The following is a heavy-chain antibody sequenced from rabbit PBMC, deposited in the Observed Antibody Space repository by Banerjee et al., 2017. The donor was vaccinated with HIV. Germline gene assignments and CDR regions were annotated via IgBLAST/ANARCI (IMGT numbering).Heavy chain of an antibody. J-gene: IGHJ4*01. V-gene: IGHV1S45*01. CDR3: ARDLAGVIGWNFNL. CDR2: INTSSGNT. D-gene: IGHD4-1*01. CDR1: GFDFSSNA. Sequence: GGLVQPEGSLTLTCKASGFDFSSNAMCWVRQAPGKGLEWIACINTSSGNTVYASWAKGRFTISKTSSTTVTLQMTSLTAADTATYFCARDLAGVIGWNFNLWGPGTLVTVS.